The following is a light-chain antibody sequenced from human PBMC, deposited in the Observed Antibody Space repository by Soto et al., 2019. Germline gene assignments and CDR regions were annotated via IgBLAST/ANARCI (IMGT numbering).Light chain of an antibody. Sequence: QSALTQPRSVSGSPGQSVTISCTGTSSDVGNYNYVSWYQQHPGKAPKLMIYDVSKRPSGVPDRFSGSKSGNTASLIISGLQAEDEADYYCCSYAGSYTFYVFGTGTKLTVL. J-gene: IGLJ1*01. CDR2: DVS. V-gene: IGLV2-11*01. CDR1: SSDVGNYNY. CDR3: CSYAGSYTFYV.